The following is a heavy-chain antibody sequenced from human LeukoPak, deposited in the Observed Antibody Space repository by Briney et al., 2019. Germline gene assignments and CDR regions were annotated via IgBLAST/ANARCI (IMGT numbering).Heavy chain of an antibody. D-gene: IGHD5-12*01. CDR3: AKDNKATINNEAFDI. V-gene: IGHV3-23*01. CDR1: GFTFSSYA. J-gene: IGHJ3*02. CDR2: ISGSGGST. Sequence: PGGSLRLSCAASGFTFSSYAMSWVRQAPGKGLEWVSAISGSGGSTYYADSVKGRFTISRDNSKNTLYLQVNSLRAEDTAVYYCAKDNKATINNEAFDIWGQGTMVTVSS.